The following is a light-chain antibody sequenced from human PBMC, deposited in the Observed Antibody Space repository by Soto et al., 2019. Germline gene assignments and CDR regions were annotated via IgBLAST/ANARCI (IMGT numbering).Light chain of an antibody. CDR2: AAS. CDR1: QGISKY. V-gene: IGKV1-27*01. J-gene: IGKJ1*01. Sequence: DIQMTQSPSSLSASVGDRVTITCRASQGISKYLAWYQQKPGKVPKLLIYAASTLQSGVPSRFSGSGSGTDFTPTISSLQPEDVATYYCQKYNSAPRTFGQGTKVDIK. CDR3: QKYNSAPRT.